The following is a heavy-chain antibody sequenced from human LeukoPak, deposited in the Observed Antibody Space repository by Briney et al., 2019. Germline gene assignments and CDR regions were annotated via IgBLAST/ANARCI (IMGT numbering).Heavy chain of an antibody. Sequence: SETLSLTCAVYGGSFSGYYWSWIRQPPGKGLEWIGEINHSGSTNYNPSLKSRVTISVDTSKNQFSLKLSSVTAADTAVYYCARQRGGRGVMILKRPAGFDYWGQGILVTVSS. CDR3: ARQRGGRGVMILKRPAGFDY. J-gene: IGHJ4*02. D-gene: IGHD3-16*01. CDR2: INHSGST. V-gene: IGHV4-34*01. CDR1: GGSFSGYY.